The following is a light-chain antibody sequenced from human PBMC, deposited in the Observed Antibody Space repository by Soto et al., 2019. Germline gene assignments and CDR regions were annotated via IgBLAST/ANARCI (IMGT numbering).Light chain of an antibody. CDR1: QGISNY. J-gene: IGKJ3*01. V-gene: IGKV1-27*01. CDR3: QKYDSAPFT. CDR2: SAS. Sequence: DIQMTQSQSSLSAPVGDRVTITCRASQGISNYLAWYQQKPGKVPKFLIYSASTLQSGVPARFSGSGSVTDFTRTIRILQPEDVATYYCQKYDSAPFTFGPGTKLHFK.